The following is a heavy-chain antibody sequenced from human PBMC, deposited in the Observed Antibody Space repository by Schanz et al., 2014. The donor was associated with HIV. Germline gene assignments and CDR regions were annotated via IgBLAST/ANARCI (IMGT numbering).Heavy chain of an antibody. CDR1: GFMFSTYA. V-gene: IGHV3-33*08. CDR3: ARDLRMGKYFDY. Sequence: VQLVESGGGLVKPGGSLRLSCAASGFMFSTYAMHWVRQAPGKGLEWVAVIWYDGTYNVYTDSVKGRFTVSRDNSKNTLFLSMNNLRADDTAVYYCARDLRMGKYFDYWGQGVLVTVSS. CDR2: IWYDGTYN. D-gene: IGHD7-27*01. J-gene: IGHJ4*02.